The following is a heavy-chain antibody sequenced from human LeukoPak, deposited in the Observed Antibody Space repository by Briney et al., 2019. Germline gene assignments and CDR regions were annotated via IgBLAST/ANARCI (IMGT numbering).Heavy chain of an antibody. CDR1: GFTFSSYS. J-gene: IGHJ4*02. D-gene: IGHD3-22*01. CDR2: ISSSSTYI. V-gene: IGHV3-21*01. CDR3: ARAERSGYYGFDF. Sequence: GGSLRLSCAASGFTFSSYSINWVRQAPGKGLEWVSSISSSSTYIYYADSVKGRFAISRDNAKNSLYLQMNSLRAEDTAVYYCARAERSGYYGFDFWGQGTLVTVSS.